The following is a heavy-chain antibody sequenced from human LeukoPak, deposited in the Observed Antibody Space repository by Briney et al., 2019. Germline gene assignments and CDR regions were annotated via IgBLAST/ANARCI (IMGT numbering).Heavy chain of an antibody. V-gene: IGHV3-7*01. J-gene: IGHJ6*03. Sequence: PGGSLRLSCAACGFTFSSYWMSWVRQAPGKGLEWVANIKQDGSEKYYVDSVKGRFTISRDNAKNSLFLQMNTLRAEDTAVYYRTRDVRLRHKYYYMDVWGKGTTVTVSS. CDR3: TRDVRLRHKYYYMDV. D-gene: IGHD4-17*01. CDR1: GFTFSSYW. CDR2: IKQDGSEK.